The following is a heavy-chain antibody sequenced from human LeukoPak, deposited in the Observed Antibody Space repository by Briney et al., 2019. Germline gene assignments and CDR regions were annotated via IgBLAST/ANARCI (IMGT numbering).Heavy chain of an antibody. V-gene: IGHV1-18*01. J-gene: IGHJ4*02. CDR2: ISAYNGNT. CDR1: GYTFTSYG. Sequence: GASVKVSCKASGYTFTSYGISWVRQAPGQGLEWMGWISAYNGNTNYAQKLQGRVTMTRDTSTSTAYMELRSLRSDDTAVYYCARDDQAETGDRGYFDYWGQGTLVTVSS. CDR3: ARDDQAETGDRGYFDY. D-gene: IGHD7-27*01.